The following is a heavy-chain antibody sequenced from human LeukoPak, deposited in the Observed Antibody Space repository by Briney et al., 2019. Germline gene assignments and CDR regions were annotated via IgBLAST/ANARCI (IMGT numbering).Heavy chain of an antibody. J-gene: IGHJ4*02. D-gene: IGHD4-17*01. CDR3: AREASTVTSLGF. Sequence: SVKVSCKGSGDKFNNYATRWVRQAPGQGSEWVGGIIPYLTMITYAQKFQGRVTITADKSTSTVYMDLGNLRFDDTAVYYCAREASTVTSLGFWGQGSLVTVSS. CDR2: IIPYLTMI. CDR1: GDKFNNYA. V-gene: IGHV1-69*10.